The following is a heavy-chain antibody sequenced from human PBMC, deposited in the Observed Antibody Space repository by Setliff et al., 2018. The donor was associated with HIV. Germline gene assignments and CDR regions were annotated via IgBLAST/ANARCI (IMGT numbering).Heavy chain of an antibody. CDR1: GFIFSDYA. Sequence: PGGSLRLSCAASGFIFSDYAMHWVRQAPGKGLEWVAHIRFDGNREYYADSVKGRFTISRDNSKNTVYLEMNSLRADDTAVYYCTKERGDGYGYYFHYWGQGTLVTVSS. J-gene: IGHJ4*02. CDR3: TKERGDGYGYYFHY. V-gene: IGHV3-30*02. CDR2: IRFDGNRE. D-gene: IGHD5-12*01.